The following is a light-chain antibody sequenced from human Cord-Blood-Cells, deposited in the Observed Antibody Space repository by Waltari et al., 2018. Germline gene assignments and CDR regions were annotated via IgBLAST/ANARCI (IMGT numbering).Light chain of an antibody. CDR3: QQSDSTPAIT. V-gene: IGKV1-39*01. CDR2: AAS. J-gene: IGKJ5*01. CDR1: QSISSY. Sequence: DIQMTQSPSSLSASVGDRVTITCRASQSISSYLNLYQQKPGKAPKTLIYAASSLQSWVPSRFSGSGSGTDCTLTISSLQPEDFATYYCQQSDSTPAITFGQGTRLEIK.